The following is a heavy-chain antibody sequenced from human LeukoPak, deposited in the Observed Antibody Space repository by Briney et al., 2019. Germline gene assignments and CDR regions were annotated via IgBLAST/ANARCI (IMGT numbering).Heavy chain of an antibody. Sequence: ASVKVSCKASGYTFTSYDINWVRQATGQGLEWMGWMNPNSGNTGYAQKFQGRVTITRNTSISTAYMELSSLRSEDTAVYYCARDREYCSSTSCYRGFDPWGQGTLVTVSS. CDR3: ARDREYCSSTSCYRGFDP. CDR2: MNPNSGNT. D-gene: IGHD2-2*01. V-gene: IGHV1-8*03. J-gene: IGHJ5*02. CDR1: GYTFTSYD.